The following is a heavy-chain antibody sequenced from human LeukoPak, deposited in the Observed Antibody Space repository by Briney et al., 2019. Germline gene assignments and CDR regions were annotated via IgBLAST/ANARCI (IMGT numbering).Heavy chain of an antibody. D-gene: IGHD3-22*01. CDR1: GGSISSYY. J-gene: IGHJ4*02. CDR3: ARGDSSGLYDY. V-gene: IGHV4-59*08. Sequence: SETLSLTCTVSGGSISSYYWSWIRQPPGKGLEWIGSIYHSGSTYYNPSLKSRVTISVDTSKNQFSLKLSSVTAADTAVYYCARGDSSGLYDYWGQGTLVTVSS. CDR2: IYHSGST.